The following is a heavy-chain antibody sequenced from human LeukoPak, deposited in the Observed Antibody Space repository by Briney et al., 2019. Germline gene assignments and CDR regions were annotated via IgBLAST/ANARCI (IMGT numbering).Heavy chain of an antibody. D-gene: IGHD1-26*01. CDR1: GGSFHNYY. Sequence: SETLSLTCTVSGGSFHNYYWSWIRQPPGKGLEWIGYIYYSGSTNYNPSLKSRVTISVDTSKNQFSLKLSSVTAADTAVYYCARHGVGALVVTNYFDYWGQGTLVTVSS. J-gene: IGHJ4*02. V-gene: IGHV4-59*08. CDR3: ARHGVGALVVTNYFDY. CDR2: IYYSGST.